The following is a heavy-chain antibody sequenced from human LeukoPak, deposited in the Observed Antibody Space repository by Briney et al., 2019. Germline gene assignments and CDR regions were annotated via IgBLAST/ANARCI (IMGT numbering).Heavy chain of an antibody. V-gene: IGHV3-72*01. Sequence: PGGSLRLSCAASGFTFSDYYMDWVRQAPGKGLEWVGRTGNRAKGYTIEYAASVKGRFTVSRDDSKNSLYLYMNSLKTEDTAVYYCARGFPRPYGSGNPHYDMDVWGKGTTVTVSS. CDR1: GFTFSDYY. CDR2: TGNRAKGYTI. J-gene: IGHJ6*03. D-gene: IGHD3-10*01. CDR3: ARGFPRPYGSGNPHYDMDV.